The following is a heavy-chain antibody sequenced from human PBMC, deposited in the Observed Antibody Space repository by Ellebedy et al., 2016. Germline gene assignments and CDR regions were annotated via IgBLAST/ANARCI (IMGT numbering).Heavy chain of an antibody. Sequence: GESLKISCAASGFTLSSYNMNWVRQAPGKGLEWVSYISSSSSTIYYADSVKGRFTISRDYAKNSLSLQMNSLRAEDTAVYYCARDGGPFLDYYDSSGSSHYYMDVWGKGTTVTVSS. D-gene: IGHD3-22*01. V-gene: IGHV3-48*04. CDR2: ISSSSSTI. CDR1: GFTLSSYN. CDR3: ARDGGPFLDYYDSSGSSHYYMDV. J-gene: IGHJ6*03.